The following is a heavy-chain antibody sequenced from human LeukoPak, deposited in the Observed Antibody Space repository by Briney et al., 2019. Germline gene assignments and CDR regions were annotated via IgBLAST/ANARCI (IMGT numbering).Heavy chain of an antibody. CDR1: GGPISGYY. Sequence: PSETLSLTCTVSGGPISGYYWSWIRQPPGKGLEWIGYIYYSGSTNYNPSLKSRVTISVDTSKNQFSLKLSSVTAADTAVYYCARLDCGGDCYSGRFDYWGQGTLVTVSS. CDR3: ARLDCGGDCYSGRFDY. D-gene: IGHD2-21*02. CDR2: IYYSGST. V-gene: IGHV4-59*01. J-gene: IGHJ4*02.